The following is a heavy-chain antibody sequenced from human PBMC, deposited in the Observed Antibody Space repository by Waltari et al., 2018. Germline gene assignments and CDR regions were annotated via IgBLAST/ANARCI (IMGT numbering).Heavy chain of an antibody. J-gene: IGHJ4*02. CDR3: ASHCSGGSCYPDFDY. Sequence: QVQLVQSGAEVKKPGSSVKVSCKASGGTFSSYAISWVRQAPGQGLEWMGGIIPIFGTANYAQKVQGRVTITADESTSTAYMELSSLRSEDTAVYYCASHCSGGSCYPDFDYWGQGTLVTVSS. V-gene: IGHV1-69*13. D-gene: IGHD2-15*01. CDR2: IIPIFGTA. CDR1: GGTFSSYA.